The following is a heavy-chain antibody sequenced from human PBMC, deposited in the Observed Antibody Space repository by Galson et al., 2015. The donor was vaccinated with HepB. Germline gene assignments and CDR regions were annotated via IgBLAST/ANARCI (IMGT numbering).Heavy chain of an antibody. CDR2: ISSSSSYI. CDR1: GFAFSSYS. J-gene: IGHJ2*01. V-gene: IGHV3-21*01. D-gene: IGHD6-19*01. Sequence: SLRLSCAASGFAFSSYSMNWVRQAPGKGLEWVSSISSSSSYIYYADSVKGRFTISRDNAKNSLYLQMNSLRAEDTAVYYCARDADSTQPLGWYLWYFDLWGRGTLVTVSS. CDR3: ARDADSTQPLGWYLWYFDL.